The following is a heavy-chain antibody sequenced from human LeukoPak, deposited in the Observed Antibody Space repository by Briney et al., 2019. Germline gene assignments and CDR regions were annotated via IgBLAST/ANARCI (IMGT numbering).Heavy chain of an antibody. D-gene: IGHD3-22*01. J-gene: IGHJ1*01. Sequence: SGTLSLTCAVSGGSISSSKWWSWVRKPPGKGLEWIGEIYHSGSTNYNQTLKSRVTISVDTSKNQFSLELSSVTAADTAVYYCAGDYYYDSSGYYTAEYFQHWGQGTLVTVSS. CDR3: AGDYYYDSSGYYTAEYFQH. CDR2: IYHSGST. CDR1: GGSISSSKW. V-gene: IGHV4-4*02.